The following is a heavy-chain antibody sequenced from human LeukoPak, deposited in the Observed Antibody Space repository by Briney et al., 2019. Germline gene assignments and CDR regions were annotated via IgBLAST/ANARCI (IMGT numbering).Heavy chain of an antibody. CDR1: GGTFSSYA. Sequence: SVKVSCKASGGTFSSYAVSWVRQAPGQGLEWMGGIIPIFGTANYAQKSQGRVTITADESTSTAYVELSSLRSEDTAVYYCARDAGRSYSTFVQWGQGPLVTVSS. D-gene: IGHD3-10*01. J-gene: IGHJ4*02. CDR2: IIPIFGTA. CDR3: ARDAGRSYSTFVQ. V-gene: IGHV1-69*13.